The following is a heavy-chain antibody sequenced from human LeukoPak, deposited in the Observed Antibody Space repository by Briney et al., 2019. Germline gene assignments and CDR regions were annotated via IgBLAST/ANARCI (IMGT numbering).Heavy chain of an antibody. CDR1: GFTFSSYA. CDR3: AKDTSIGRYCTNGVCSPFDY. D-gene: IGHD2-8*01. Sequence: GGSLTLSCAGSGFTFSSYAMSWVRQAPGQGLEWVSVISDSGDYTSYADSVRGRFTISRDNSRNTLYLQMISLRPEDTAVYYCAKDTSIGRYCTNGVCSPFDYWGRGTLVTVSS. V-gene: IGHV3-23*01. CDR2: ISDSGDYT. J-gene: IGHJ4*02.